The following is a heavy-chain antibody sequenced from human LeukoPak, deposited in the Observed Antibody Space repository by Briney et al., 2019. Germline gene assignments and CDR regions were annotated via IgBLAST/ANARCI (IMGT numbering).Heavy chain of an antibody. D-gene: IGHD6-13*01. CDR3: AKAQRKFGIAAAFRVYYYYGMDV. Sequence: GGSLRLSCAASGFTVDSNYLSGVRQARGKGLEWVATIYTGGNTYYADSVKGRFTISRDNSKNTLYLQMNSLRAEDTAVYYCAKAQRKFGIAAAFRVYYYYGMDVWGQGTTVTVSS. V-gene: IGHV3-53*01. CDR2: IYTGGNT. J-gene: IGHJ6*02. CDR1: GFTVDSNY.